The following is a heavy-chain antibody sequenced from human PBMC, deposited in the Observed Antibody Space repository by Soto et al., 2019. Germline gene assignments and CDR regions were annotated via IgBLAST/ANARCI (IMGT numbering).Heavy chain of an antibody. V-gene: IGHV4-31*03. CDR3: ARDLQGLLKSAFDI. Sequence: SETLSLTCTVSGGSISSGGYYWSWIRQHPGKGLEWIGYISYSGSTYYNPSLKSRVTISVDTSKNQFSLKLSTMTAEDTSVYYCARDLQGLLKSAFDIWGQGTMVTVSS. CDR1: GGSISSGGYY. D-gene: IGHD2-15*01. CDR2: ISYSGST. J-gene: IGHJ3*02.